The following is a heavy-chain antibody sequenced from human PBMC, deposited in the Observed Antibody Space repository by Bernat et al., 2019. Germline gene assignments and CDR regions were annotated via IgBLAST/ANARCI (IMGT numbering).Heavy chain of an antibody. D-gene: IGHD3-3*01. J-gene: IGHJ4*02. V-gene: IGHV3-23*01. CDR3: AKPFWSGYFNFDY. CDR1: GFTFSSYA. Sequence: EVQLLESGGGLVQPGGSLRLSCAASGFTFSSYAMSWVRQAPGKGLEWVSAISGSGGSTYYAETVKGRFTISRDNAKNTLYLQMNSLRAEDTAVYYCAKPFWSGYFNFDYWGQGTLVTVSS. CDR2: ISGSGGST.